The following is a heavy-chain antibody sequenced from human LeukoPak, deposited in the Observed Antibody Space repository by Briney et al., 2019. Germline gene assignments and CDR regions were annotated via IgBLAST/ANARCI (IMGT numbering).Heavy chain of an antibody. D-gene: IGHD3-9*01. V-gene: IGHV3-13*01. Sequence: LGGSLRLSCAASGFTFSSYDMHWVRQATGKGLEWVSAIDTSGDTYYPGSVQGRFTISRVNAKNYLYLQMTSLRAGDTAVYYCAIAPALTLPDYWGQGTLVTVSS. CDR2: IDTSGDT. J-gene: IGHJ4*02. CDR3: AIAPALTLPDY. CDR1: GFTFSSYD.